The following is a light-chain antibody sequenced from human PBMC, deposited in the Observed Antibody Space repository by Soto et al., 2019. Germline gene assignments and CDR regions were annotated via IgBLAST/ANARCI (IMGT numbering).Light chain of an antibody. V-gene: IGKV3-15*01. Sequence: EVVLKQSPATLSLSPGERATLSCRASQSISSNLAWFQQKPGQAPRLLIYDASTMATGFPARFSGSGSGTEFTLTISSLQSEDFAVYYCQQYNNWPLTFGGGTQGGYQ. CDR3: QQYNNWPLT. J-gene: IGKJ4*01. CDR1: QSISSN. CDR2: DAS.